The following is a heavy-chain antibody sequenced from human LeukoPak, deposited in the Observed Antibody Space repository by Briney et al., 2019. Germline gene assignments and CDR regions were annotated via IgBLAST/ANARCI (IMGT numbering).Heavy chain of an antibody. CDR2: IDHRGDT. Sequence: SETLSLTCAVYGGSFSRYYWSWIRKSPGKGLEWIAEIDHRGDTNYNPSVKSRVTISVDTSKNQFSLKLDSVTAADTAVYYCARDAYYYDSSGFYLVDYWGQGTVVTVSS. D-gene: IGHD3-22*01. CDR1: GGSFSRYY. J-gene: IGHJ4*02. CDR3: ARDAYYYDSSGFYLVDY. V-gene: IGHV4-34*01.